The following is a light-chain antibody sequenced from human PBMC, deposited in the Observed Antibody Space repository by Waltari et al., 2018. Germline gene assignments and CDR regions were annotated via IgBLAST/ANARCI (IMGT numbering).Light chain of an antibody. CDR2: DAS. J-gene: IGKJ5*01. CDR3: QQRYNWPLT. V-gene: IGKV3-11*01. CDR1: QSINPY. Sequence: EIVLTQYPATLSLSTGERATLSCRASQSINPYLAWYQQKPGQAPRLLIYDASNRATGVPARFSGSGSGSDFTLTISSLDPEDFAVYYCQQRYNWPLTFGQGTRLEIK.